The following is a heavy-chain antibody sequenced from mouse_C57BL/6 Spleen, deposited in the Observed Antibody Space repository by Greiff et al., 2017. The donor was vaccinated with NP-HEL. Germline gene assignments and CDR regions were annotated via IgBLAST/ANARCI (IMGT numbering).Heavy chain of an antibody. D-gene: IGHD3-2*02. CDR3: ARELRLRPAWFAY. CDR2: IYPGDGDT. CDR1: GYAFSSYW. Sequence: QVQLQQSGAELVKPGASVKISCKASGYAFSSYWMNWVKQRPGKGLEWIGQIYPGDGDTNYNGKFKGKATLTADKSSSTAYMQLSSLTSEDSAVYFCARELRLRPAWFAYWGQGTLVTVSA. J-gene: IGHJ3*01. V-gene: IGHV1-80*01.